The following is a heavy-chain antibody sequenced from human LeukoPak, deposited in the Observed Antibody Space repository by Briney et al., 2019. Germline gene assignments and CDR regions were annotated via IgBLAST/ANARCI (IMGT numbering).Heavy chain of an antibody. CDR3: ATGPDFWRDANDAFDI. CDR2: INPNSGGT. CDR1: GYTFTGYY. V-gene: IGHV1-2*02. J-gene: IGHJ3*02. D-gene: IGHD3-3*01. Sequence: GASVKVSCKASGYTFTGYYMHWVRQAPGQGLEWMGWINPNSGGTNYAQKFQGRVTITRNTSISTAYVELSSLRSEDTAVYYCATGPDFWRDANDAFDIWGQGTMVTVSS.